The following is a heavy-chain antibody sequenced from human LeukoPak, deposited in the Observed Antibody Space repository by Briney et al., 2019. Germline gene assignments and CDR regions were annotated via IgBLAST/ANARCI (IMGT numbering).Heavy chain of an antibody. CDR2: IYHSGST. CDR1: TDSRNTYY. J-gene: IGHJ4*02. V-gene: IGHV4-59*01. Sequence: SQTLSLTCSVSTDSRNTYYWSWIRHSPRKGLEWIGHIYHSGSTDYNPSLKSRVTISIDMSRNEFSLKLTSVTVADTAMYYCVRLRWELLAPYFDHWGQGSLVIVSS. D-gene: IGHD2-15*01. CDR3: VRLRWELLAPYFDH.